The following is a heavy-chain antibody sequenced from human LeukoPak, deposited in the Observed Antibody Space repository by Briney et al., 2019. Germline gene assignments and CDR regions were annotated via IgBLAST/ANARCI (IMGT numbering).Heavy chain of an antibody. V-gene: IGHV1-69*02. J-gene: IGHJ6*02. CDR3: PNVQAVGVPVAIDAYYDYGLDV. D-gene: IGHD5-12*01. CDR2: IIPIVGVA. Sequence: SVTVSRKASAGTFSKLSLSWVRQAPGRGLERMGRIIPIVGVAHYAQIFQGRVTITADHSTNTAYMELSSLRSEDTAIYYRPNVQAVGVPVAIDAYYDYGLDVWGQGTTVTVSS. CDR1: AGTFSKLS.